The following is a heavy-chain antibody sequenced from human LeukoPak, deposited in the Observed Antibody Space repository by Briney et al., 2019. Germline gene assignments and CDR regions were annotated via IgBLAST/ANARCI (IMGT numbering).Heavy chain of an antibody. CDR2: ISYDGSNK. J-gene: IGHJ4*02. CDR1: GFTFSSYS. D-gene: IGHD3-22*01. CDR3: ARESAADSSGPIDY. V-gene: IGHV3-30*03. Sequence: GGSLRLSCAASGFTFSSYSMNWVRQAPGKGLEWVAVISYDGSNKYYADSVKGRFTISRDNSKNTLYLQMNSLRAEDTAVYYCARESAADSSGPIDYWGQGTLVTVSS.